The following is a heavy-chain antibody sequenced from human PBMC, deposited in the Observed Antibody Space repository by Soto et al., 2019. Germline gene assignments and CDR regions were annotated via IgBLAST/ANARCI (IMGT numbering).Heavy chain of an antibody. Sequence: PGGSLRLSCAASGFTFSSYAMHWVRQAPGKGLEWVAVISYDGSNKYYADSVKGRFTISRDNSKNTLYLQMNSLRAEDTAVYYCARGFTAMVFFDYWGQGTLVTGFS. CDR1: GFTFSSYA. CDR2: ISYDGSNK. V-gene: IGHV3-30-3*01. J-gene: IGHJ4*02. D-gene: IGHD5-18*01. CDR3: ARGFTAMVFFDY.